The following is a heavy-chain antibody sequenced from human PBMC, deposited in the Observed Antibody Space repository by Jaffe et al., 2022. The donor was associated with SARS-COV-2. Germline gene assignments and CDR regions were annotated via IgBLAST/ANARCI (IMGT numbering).Heavy chain of an antibody. V-gene: IGHV4-34*01. CDR3: ARAGARDREVRGLVWFDP. CDR2: INHSGST. D-gene: IGHD3-10*01. J-gene: IGHJ5*02. Sequence: QVQLQQWGAGLLKPSETLSLTCAVYGGSFSGYYWSWIRQPPGKGLEWIGEINHSGSTNYNPSLKSRVTISVDTSKNQFSLKLSSVTAADTAVYYCARAGARDREVRGLVWFDPWGQGTLVTVSS. CDR1: GGSFSGYY.